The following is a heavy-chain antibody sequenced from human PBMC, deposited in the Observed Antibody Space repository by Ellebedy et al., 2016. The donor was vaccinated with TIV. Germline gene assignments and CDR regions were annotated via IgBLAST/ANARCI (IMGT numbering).Heavy chain of an antibody. CDR3: ARWSDDAFDI. Sequence: GGSLRLSXAASGFTFSGYGMSWVRQAPGKGLEWVSAISYSGVGTHYADSVKGRFTISRDNSKNTLYLQMNSLRAEDTAVYYCARWSDDAFDIWGQGTMVIVSS. J-gene: IGHJ3*02. CDR2: ISYSGVGT. CDR1: GFTFSGYG. V-gene: IGHV3-23*01.